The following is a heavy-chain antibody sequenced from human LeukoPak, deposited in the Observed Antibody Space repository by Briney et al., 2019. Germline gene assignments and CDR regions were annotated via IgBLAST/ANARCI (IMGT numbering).Heavy chain of an antibody. CDR3: ARDDSSSFDP. V-gene: IGHV3-30-3*01. D-gene: IGHD6-13*01. CDR1: GFTFSSYA. CDR2: ISYDGGNK. J-gene: IGHJ5*02. Sequence: PGGSLRLSCAASGFTFSSYAMHWVRQAPGKGLEWVAVISYDGGNKYYADSVKGRFTISRDNSKNTLYLQMNSLRAEDTAVYYCARDDSSSFDPWGQGTLVTVSS.